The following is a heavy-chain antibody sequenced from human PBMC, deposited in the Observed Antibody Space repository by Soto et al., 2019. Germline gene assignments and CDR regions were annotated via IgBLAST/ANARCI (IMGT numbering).Heavy chain of an antibody. V-gene: IGHV4-31*03. D-gene: IGHD2-2*01. CDR2: IYYSGST. J-gene: IGHJ5*02. CDR3: AREATYANWFDP. CDR1: GGSPSRGGYY. Sequence: SETLSLTCTVSGGSPSRGGYYWSWVRHEPGKGLEWIGYIYYSGSTYYNPSLKSRVTISVDTSKNQFSLKLSSVTAADTAVYYCAREATYANWFDPWGQGTLVTVSS.